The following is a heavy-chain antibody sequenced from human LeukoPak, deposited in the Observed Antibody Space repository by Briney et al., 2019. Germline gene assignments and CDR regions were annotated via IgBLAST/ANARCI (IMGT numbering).Heavy chain of an antibody. Sequence: GGSLRLSCTASGFTFTTYAMTWVRQAPGKGLEWISSMSSGSRYIYYSDSVRGRFTISRDNTRNSLYLAMNNLRVEDTAIYYCARDRPTGASRIFVVQWGQGTPVTVSS. CDR1: GFTFTTYA. J-gene: IGHJ4*02. CDR2: MSSGSRYI. V-gene: IGHV3-21*06. CDR3: ARDRPTGASRIFVVQ. D-gene: IGHD2-15*01.